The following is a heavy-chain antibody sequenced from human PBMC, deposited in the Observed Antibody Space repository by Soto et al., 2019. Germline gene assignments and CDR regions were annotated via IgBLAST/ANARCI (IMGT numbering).Heavy chain of an antibody. CDR1: GFTFSSYA. CDR2: ISYDGSNK. CDR3: ARSSYLGYNRGWFDP. V-gene: IGHV3-30-3*01. J-gene: IGHJ5*02. D-gene: IGHD5-12*01. Sequence: GGSLRLSCAASGFTFSSYAMHWVRQAPGEGLEWVAVISYDGSNKYYADSVKGRFTISRDNSKNTLYLQMNSLRAEDTAVYYCARSSYLGYNRGWFDPWGQGTLVTVSS.